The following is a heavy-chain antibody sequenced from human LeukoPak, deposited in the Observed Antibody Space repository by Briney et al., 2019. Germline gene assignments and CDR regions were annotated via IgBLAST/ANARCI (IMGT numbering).Heavy chain of an antibody. CDR2: ISSSGSTI. V-gene: IGHV3-48*03. CDR1: GFSFSSYE. J-gene: IGHJ4*02. CDR3: TRTPTPGYSSSSSKYY. D-gene: IGHD6-6*01. Sequence: GGSLRLSCAASGFSFSSYEMNWVRQAPGKGLEWVSYISSSGSTIYYADSVKGRFTISRDNAKNSLYLQMNSLRAEDTAVYYCTRTPTPGYSSSSSKYYWGQGTLVTVSS.